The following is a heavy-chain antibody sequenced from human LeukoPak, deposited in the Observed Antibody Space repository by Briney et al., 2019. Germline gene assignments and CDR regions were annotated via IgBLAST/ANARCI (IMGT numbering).Heavy chain of an antibody. CDR2: IIPILGIA. J-gene: IGHJ5*02. D-gene: IGHD3-16*01. V-gene: IGHV1-69*04. CDR3: ARDLDDYVWGSYNL. CDR1: GGTFSSYA. Sequence: GASVKVSCKASGGTFSSYAISWVRQAPGQGLEWMGRIIPILGIANYAQKFQGRVTITADKSTSTAYMELSSLRSEDTAVYYCARDLDDYVWGSYNLWGQGTLVTVSS.